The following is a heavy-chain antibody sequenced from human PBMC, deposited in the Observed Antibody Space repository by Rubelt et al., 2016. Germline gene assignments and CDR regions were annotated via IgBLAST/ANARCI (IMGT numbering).Heavy chain of an antibody. D-gene: IGHD3-9*01. V-gene: IGHV4-34*01. CDR1: GGSFSGYY. Sequence: QVQLQQWGAGLLKPSETLSLTCAVYGGSFSGYYWSWIRQPPGKGLEWIGEINHSGSTNYNPSLKGVVTMSGDTSKNQFSLKLSSVTAADTAGYYCAGGPDILTGYPPDYWGQGTLVTVSS. J-gene: IGHJ4*02. CDR2: INHSGST. CDR3: AGGPDILTGYPPDY.